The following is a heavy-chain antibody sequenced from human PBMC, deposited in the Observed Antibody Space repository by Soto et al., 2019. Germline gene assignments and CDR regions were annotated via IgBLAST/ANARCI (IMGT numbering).Heavy chain of an antibody. CDR2: ISAYNGNT. D-gene: IGHD2-2*01. CDR1: GYTFTSYG. CDR3: ARDLGSIVVVPAAIGWFDP. J-gene: IGHJ5*02. V-gene: IGHV1-18*01. Sequence: ASVKVSCKASGYTFTSYGISWVRQAPGQGLEWMGWISAYNGNTNYAQKLQGRVTMTTDTSTSTAYMELRSLRSDDTAVYYCARDLGSIVVVPAAIGWFDPWGQGTLVTVSS.